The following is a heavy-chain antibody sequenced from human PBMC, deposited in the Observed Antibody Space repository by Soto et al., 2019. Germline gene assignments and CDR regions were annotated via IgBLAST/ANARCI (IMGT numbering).Heavy chain of an antibody. CDR1: GFTVSNYG. D-gene: IGHD2-8*01. Sequence: QVQLLESGGGVVQPGRSLRLSCAASGFTVSNYGIHWVRQAPGKGLEWVAVISYDGNNKYYADSVEGRFTISRDNSKNTVYLQMNRLRDEDTAMYYCAKDTGYCTKGVCLSHWFDSWGQGTLVTVSS. CDR2: ISYDGNNK. V-gene: IGHV3-30*18. CDR3: AKDTGYCTKGVCLSHWFDS. J-gene: IGHJ5*01.